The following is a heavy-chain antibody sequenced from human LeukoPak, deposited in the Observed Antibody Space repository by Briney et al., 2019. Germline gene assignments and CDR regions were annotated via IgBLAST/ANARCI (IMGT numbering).Heavy chain of an antibody. J-gene: IGHJ4*02. Sequence: PGRSLRLSCAASGFTFSSYGMHWVRQAPGKGLEWVAVISYDGSNKYYADSVKGRFTISRDNSKNTLYVQMKSLRAEDTAVYYCAKDFVVVPGNVNYFDYWGQGTLVTVSS. D-gene: IGHD2-21*02. CDR3: AKDFVVVPGNVNYFDY. CDR1: GFTFSSYG. V-gene: IGHV3-30*18. CDR2: ISYDGSNK.